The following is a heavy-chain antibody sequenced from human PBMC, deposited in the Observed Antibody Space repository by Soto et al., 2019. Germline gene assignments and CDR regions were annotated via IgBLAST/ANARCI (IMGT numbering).Heavy chain of an antibody. CDR3: ARMYSSGSGWFHP. CDR2: FYSSGSI. Sequence: RSLTCFVSGYSITAGGYYWSWIRHHPGKGLEWIGSFYSSGSIIYNPSLRSRVSISGDTSSNQFSMSLTSVTAADTARYYCARMYSSGSGWFHPWGQGXLVTVYS. J-gene: IGHJ5*02. V-gene: IGHV4-31*03. CDR1: GYSITAGGYY. D-gene: IGHD6-19*01.